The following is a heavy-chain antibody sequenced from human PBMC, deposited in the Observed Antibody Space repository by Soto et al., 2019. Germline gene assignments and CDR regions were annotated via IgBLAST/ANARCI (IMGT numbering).Heavy chain of an antibody. J-gene: IGHJ6*02. CDR3: ARLYYVSGRPLMDV. CDR2: IYYNGNT. Sequence: KPSETLSLTCAVSGGSIRSYYWTWIRQPPGKGLEWIGYIYYNGNTKYNPSLKSRVSMSVDLPKNHFSLKVGSVTAADTAVYYCARLYYVSGRPLMDVWGQGTPVTVSS. CDR1: GGSIRSYY. D-gene: IGHD3-10*01. V-gene: IGHV4-59*01.